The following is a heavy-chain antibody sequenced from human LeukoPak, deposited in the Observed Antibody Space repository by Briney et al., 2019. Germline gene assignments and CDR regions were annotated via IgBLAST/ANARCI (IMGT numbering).Heavy chain of an antibody. CDR1: GYTLTELS. Sequence: ASVKVSCKVSGYTLTELSMHWVRQAPGKGLEWMGSFYPEDGETIYAQKFQGRVTMTEDTSTDTAYMELSSLRSEDTAVYCCATRMYSSGSYSYYFDYWGQGTLVTVPS. CDR3: ATRMYSSGSYSYYFDY. D-gene: IGHD3-10*01. J-gene: IGHJ4*02. V-gene: IGHV1-24*01. CDR2: FYPEDGET.